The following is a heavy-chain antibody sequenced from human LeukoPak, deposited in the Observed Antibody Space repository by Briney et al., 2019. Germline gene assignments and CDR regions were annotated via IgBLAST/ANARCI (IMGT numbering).Heavy chain of an antibody. Sequence: GGSLRLSCAASGFTFSSYSMNWVRQAPGKGLEWVSAISGSGGSTYYADSVKGRFTISRDNSKNTLYLQMNSLRAEDTAVYYCAKDSSSWYASGAFDIWGQGTMVTVSS. J-gene: IGHJ3*02. D-gene: IGHD6-13*01. CDR2: ISGSGGST. V-gene: IGHV3-23*01. CDR3: AKDSSSWYASGAFDI. CDR1: GFTFSSYS.